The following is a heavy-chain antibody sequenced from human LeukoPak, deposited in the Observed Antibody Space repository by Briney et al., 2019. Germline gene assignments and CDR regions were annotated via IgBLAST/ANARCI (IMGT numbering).Heavy chain of an antibody. CDR3: AREIGTATDY. J-gene: IGHJ4*02. Sequence: GASVNVSSKASGGTFSSYAISWVRQAPGQGLEWMGRIIPILGIANYAQTFQGRVTITADKSTSTAYMELSSLRSEDTAVYYCAREIGTATDYWGQGTLVTVSS. V-gene: IGHV1-69*04. CDR2: IIPILGIA. CDR1: GGTFSSYA. D-gene: IGHD1-1*01.